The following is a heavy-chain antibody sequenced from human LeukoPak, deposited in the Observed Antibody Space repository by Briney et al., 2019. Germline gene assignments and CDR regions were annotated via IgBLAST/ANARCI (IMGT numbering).Heavy chain of an antibody. CDR3: TRDPSHYYDSSGYYYN. CDR2: IRSKAYGVTT. CDR1: GFTFGDYG. J-gene: IGHJ4*02. V-gene: IGHV3-49*03. Sequence: PGGSQRLSCSASGFTFGDYGMSWFRQAPGKGLEWVGFIRSKAYGVTTEYAASVKGRFTISRDDSKSIAYLQMNSLKSEDTAVYYCTRDPSHYYDSSGYYYNWGQGTLVTVSS. D-gene: IGHD3-22*01.